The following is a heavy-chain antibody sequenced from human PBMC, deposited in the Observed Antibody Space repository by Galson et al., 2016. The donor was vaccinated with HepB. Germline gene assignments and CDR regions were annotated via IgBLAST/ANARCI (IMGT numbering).Heavy chain of an antibody. CDR3: VRELGTPEDY. V-gene: IGHV1-69*13. CDR1: GGTFRWNP. D-gene: IGHD7-27*01. J-gene: IGHJ4*02. Sequence: SVKVSCKASGGTFRWNPISRVRQAPGQGLEWMGGIIPMVGTTNYARKFQGRVTITADESTTTVYMELSSLRSEDTAMYYCVRELGTPEDYWGQGTLVTVSS. CDR2: IIPMVGTT.